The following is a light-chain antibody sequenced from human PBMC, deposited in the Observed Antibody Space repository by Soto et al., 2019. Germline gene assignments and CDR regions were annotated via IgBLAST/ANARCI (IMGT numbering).Light chain of an antibody. Sequence: DIQMTQSPSSLYASVGDRVTITCPASQSISSYLNWYQQKPGKAPKLLIYAASSLQSGVPSRFSGSGSGTDFTLTISSLQPEDFATYYCQQSYSTPPTFGQGTKVDI. CDR3: QQSYSTPPT. V-gene: IGKV1-39*01. CDR1: QSISSY. J-gene: IGKJ1*01. CDR2: AAS.